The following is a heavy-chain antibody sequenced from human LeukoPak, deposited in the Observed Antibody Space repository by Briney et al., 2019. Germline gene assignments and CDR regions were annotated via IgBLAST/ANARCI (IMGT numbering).Heavy chain of an antibody. D-gene: IGHD7-27*01. CDR2: TFYNGST. J-gene: IGHJ4*02. CDR3: ARKGSGDRYFDF. V-gene: IGHV4-59*01. Sequence: SETLSLTCSVSGGSIRNYYWSWIRQPPGKGLEWIGFTFYNGSTNYNPSLKNRVTISVDTSKNQFSLKLTSVTAADTAMYYCARKGSGDRYFDFWGQGTLVAVFS. CDR1: GGSIRNYY.